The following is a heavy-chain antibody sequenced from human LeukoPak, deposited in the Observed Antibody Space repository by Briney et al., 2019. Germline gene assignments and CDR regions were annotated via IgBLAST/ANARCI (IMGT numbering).Heavy chain of an antibody. CDR3: ARALGERSYYFDY. CDR1: GDTVSSNSAA. CDR2: TYYRSKWYN. Sequence: SQTLSLTCAISGDTVSSNSAAWNWIMQSPSRGLEWLRRTYYRSKWYNDYAVSVKSRITINPDTSKNQFSLQLNSVTPEDTAVYYCARALGERSYYFDYWGQGTLVTVSS. D-gene: IGHD3-16*01. V-gene: IGHV6-1*01. J-gene: IGHJ4*02.